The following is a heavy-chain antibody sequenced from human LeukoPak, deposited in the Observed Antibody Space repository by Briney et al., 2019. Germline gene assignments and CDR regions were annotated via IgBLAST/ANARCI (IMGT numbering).Heavy chain of an antibody. D-gene: IGHD2-2*03. CDR1: GYTLTELS. CDR2: FDPEDGET. Sequence: ASVKVSCKVSGYTLTELSMHWVRQAPGKGLEWMGGFDPEDGETIYAQKFQGRVTMTEDTSTDTPYMELSSLRSEDTAVYYCATLVDIVVVPAAPDWGQGTLVTVSS. J-gene: IGHJ4*02. CDR3: ATLVDIVVVPAAPD. V-gene: IGHV1-24*01.